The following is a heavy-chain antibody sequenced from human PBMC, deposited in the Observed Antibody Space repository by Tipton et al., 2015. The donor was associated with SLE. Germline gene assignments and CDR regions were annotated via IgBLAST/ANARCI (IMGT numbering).Heavy chain of an antibody. CDR2: IYPTGRT. V-gene: IGHV4-34*01. CDR3: TRHVVGVASRPGWFDT. J-gene: IGHJ5*02. CDR1: GGSLSGYW. Sequence: TLSLTCTVYGGSLSGYWWSWIRQSPGKGLEWIGEIYPTGRTDYNPSLMSRVTISVDTSQNQFSLRLTSVTAADTAVYYCTRHVVGVASRPGWFDTWGQGTLVSVSS. D-gene: IGHD2-15*01.